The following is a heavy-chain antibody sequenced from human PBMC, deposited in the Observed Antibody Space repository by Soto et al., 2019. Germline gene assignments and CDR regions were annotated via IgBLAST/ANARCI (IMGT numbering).Heavy chain of an antibody. Sequence: PSETLSLTCAVSGGSISSGDYSWSWIRQPQGKGLEWIGSMFHSGNPNYNASLKSRVTMSIDKSNNQLSLKLSSVTAADTAVYYCARGPYCSSSTCRTRWGQGILVTVSS. CDR2: MFHSGNP. CDR3: ARGPYCSSSTCRTR. D-gene: IGHD2-2*01. J-gene: IGHJ4*02. CDR1: GGSISSGDYS. V-gene: IGHV4-30-2*01.